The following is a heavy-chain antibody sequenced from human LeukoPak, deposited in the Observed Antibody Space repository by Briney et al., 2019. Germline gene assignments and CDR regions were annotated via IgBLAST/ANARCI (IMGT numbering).Heavy chain of an antibody. D-gene: IGHD6-6*01. CDR1: GFTFGNAW. CDR2: IKSKIDGGAT. Sequence: PGGSLRLSCAASGFTFGNAWMSWVRQAPGKGLEWVGRIKSKIDGGATDFAAPVKGRFSISRDDPKNTLYLQMNSLKTEDTAVYYCATDPVLIAARTFWGQGTLVIVSS. V-gene: IGHV3-15*01. CDR3: ATDPVLIAARTF. J-gene: IGHJ4*02.